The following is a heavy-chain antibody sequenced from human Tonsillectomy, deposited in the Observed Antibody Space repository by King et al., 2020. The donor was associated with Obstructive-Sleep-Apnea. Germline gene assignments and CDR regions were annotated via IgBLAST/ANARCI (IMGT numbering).Heavy chain of an antibody. CDR3: VIGAKIGAAAVIVVVPAAMASWFDP. J-gene: IGHJ5*02. CDR2: ISYDGSNK. CDR1: GFTFSSYG. D-gene: IGHD2-2*01. Sequence: VQLVESGGGVVQPGRSLRLSCAASGFTFSSYGMHWVRQAPGKGLEWVAVISYDGSNKYYADSVKGRFTISRDNSKNTLYLQMNSLRAEDTAVYYCVIGAKIGAAAVIVVVPAAMASWFDPWGQGTLVTVSS. V-gene: IGHV3-30*03.